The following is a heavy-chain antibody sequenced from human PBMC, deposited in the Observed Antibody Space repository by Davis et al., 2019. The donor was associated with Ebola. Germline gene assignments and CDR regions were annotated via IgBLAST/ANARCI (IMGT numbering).Heavy chain of an antibody. V-gene: IGHV4-59*01. D-gene: IGHD2-15*01. CDR1: GGSISSYY. Sequence: PSETLSLTCTVSGGSISSYYWSWIRQPPGKGLEWIGYIYYSGSTTYNPSLKSRVTISVDTSKNQFSLKLSSVTAADTAVYYCARSGARGYCSGGSCYPRGWFDPWGQGTLVTVSS. J-gene: IGHJ5*02. CDR2: IYYSGST. CDR3: ARSGARGYCSGGSCYPRGWFDP.